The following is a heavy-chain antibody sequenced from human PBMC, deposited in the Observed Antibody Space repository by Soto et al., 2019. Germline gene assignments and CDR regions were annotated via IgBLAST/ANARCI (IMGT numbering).Heavy chain of an antibody. CDR2: ISWNSGSI. J-gene: IGHJ4*02. CDR3: AKDTEQLGLDY. CDR1: GFTFDDYA. Sequence: EVQLVESGGGLVQPGRSLRLSCAASGFTFDDYAMHWVRQDPGKGLEWVSGISWNSGSIGYADSVKGRFTISRDNAKNSLYLQMNSLRAEDTVLYYCAKDTEQLGLDYWGQGTLVTVSS. D-gene: IGHD6-6*01. V-gene: IGHV3-9*01.